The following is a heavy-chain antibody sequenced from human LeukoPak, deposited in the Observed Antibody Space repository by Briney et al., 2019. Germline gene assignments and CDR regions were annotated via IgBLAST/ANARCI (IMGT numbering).Heavy chain of an antibody. CDR2: IIPIFGTA. Sequence: ASVKVSCKASGGTFSSYAISWVRQAPGQGLEWMGGIIPIFGTANYAQKFQGRVTITADESTSTAYMELSSLRSEDTAVYYCSITIFGVVISTGYWGQGTLVTVSS. V-gene: IGHV1-69*01. J-gene: IGHJ4*02. CDR1: GGTFSSYA. CDR3: SITIFGVVISTGY. D-gene: IGHD3-3*01.